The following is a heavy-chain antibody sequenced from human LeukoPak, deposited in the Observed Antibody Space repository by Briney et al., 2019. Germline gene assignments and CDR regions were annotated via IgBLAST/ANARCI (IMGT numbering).Heavy chain of an antibody. CDR2: MNANSGNT. V-gene: IGHV1-8*01. CDR1: GYTFTSYD. D-gene: IGHD6-13*01. CDR3: ARDSAAAGIVVY. Sequence: GASVKVSCKDSGYTFTSYDINWVRQATGQGLEWMGWMNANSGNTGYAQKFQGRVTMTRNTSISTAYMELSSLRSEDTAVYYCARDSAAAGIVVYWGQGTLVTVSS. J-gene: IGHJ4*02.